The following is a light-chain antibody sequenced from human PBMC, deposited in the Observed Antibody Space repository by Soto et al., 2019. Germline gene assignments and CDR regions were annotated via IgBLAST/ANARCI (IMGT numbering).Light chain of an antibody. CDR2: GAS. J-gene: IGKJ5*01. CDR1: QSVSSSY. CDR3: QQYGSSPPSIT. Sequence: EIVLTQSPGTLSLPPGERATLSCRASQSVSSSYLAWYQQKPGQAPRLLIYGASSRATGIPDRFSGSGSGTDFTLTISRLEPEDFAVYYCQQYGSSPPSITFGQGTRLE. V-gene: IGKV3-20*01.